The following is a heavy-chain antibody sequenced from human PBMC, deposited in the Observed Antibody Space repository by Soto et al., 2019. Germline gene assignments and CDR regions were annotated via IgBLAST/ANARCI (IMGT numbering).Heavy chain of an antibody. J-gene: IGHJ3*02. CDR1: GYSFTTYW. CDR3: ATSSIAARKRDDALDI. CDR2: IYPGDSDT. Sequence: EVQLVQSGAEVKKPGESLKISCKGSGYSFTTYWIGWVRQMPGKGLECMGIIYPGDSDTRYSPSFQGQVTISADKSISTAYLQWSCLKASDTAMYYCATSSIAARKRDDALDIWGQGTMVTVSS. D-gene: IGHD6-6*01. V-gene: IGHV5-51*01.